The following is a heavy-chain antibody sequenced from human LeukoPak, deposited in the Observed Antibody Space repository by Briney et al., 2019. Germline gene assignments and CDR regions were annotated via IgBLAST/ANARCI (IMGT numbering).Heavy chain of an antibody. CDR2: ISYDGSNK. Sequence: GGSLRLSCAASGFTFSNSAMHWVRQAPGKGLEWVAVISYDGSNKYYTDSVKGRFTISRDNSKSTLYLQMNSLRADDMAVYYCARDRLNYFDYWGQGTLVTVSS. J-gene: IGHJ4*02. CDR1: GFTFSNSA. CDR3: ARDRLNYFDY. V-gene: IGHV3-30-3*01. D-gene: IGHD2-21*02.